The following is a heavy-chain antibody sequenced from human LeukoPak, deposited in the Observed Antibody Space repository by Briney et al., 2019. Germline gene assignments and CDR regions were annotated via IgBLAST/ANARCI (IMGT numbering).Heavy chain of an antibody. CDR2: TYYRSKWYN. V-gene: IGHV6-1*01. CDR1: GDSVSSNSAA. CDR3: ARYSTGMLNVNDAFDI. Sequence: SQTLSLTCAISGDSVSSNSAAWNWIRQSPSRGLEWLGRTYYRSKWYNDYAVSVKSRITINPDTSKNQFSLQLNSVTPEDTAVYYCARYSTGMLNVNDAFDIWGQGTMVTVSS. D-gene: IGHD2-8*01. J-gene: IGHJ3*02.